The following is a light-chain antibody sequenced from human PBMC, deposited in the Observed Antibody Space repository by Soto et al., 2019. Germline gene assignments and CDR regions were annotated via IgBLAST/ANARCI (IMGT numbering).Light chain of an antibody. CDR2: YVS. J-gene: IGLJ3*02. V-gene: IGLV2-11*01. CDR3: ASTACGSSWV. CDR1: SSNVGAYNS. Sequence: QSALTQPRSVSGSPGQSVTISCIGTSSNVGAYNSVSWYQHHPGKAPKLMIYYVSERPSGVPDRFSGSKSGNTASLTISGLLTEDEADYYCASTACGSSWVFGGGPKLTVL.